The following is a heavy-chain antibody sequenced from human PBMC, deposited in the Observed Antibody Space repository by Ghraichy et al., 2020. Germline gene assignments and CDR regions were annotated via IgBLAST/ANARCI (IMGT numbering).Heavy chain of an antibody. J-gene: IGHJ3*02. CDR3: ASPYGSGSYYEEAAFDI. D-gene: IGHD3-10*01. CDR2: IYPGDSDT. V-gene: IGHV5-51*01. CDR1: GYSFTSYW. Sequence: GESLNISCKGSGYSFTSYWIGWVRQMPGKGLEWMGIIYPGDSDTRYSPSFQGQVTISADKSISTAYLQWSSLKASDTAMYYCASPYGSGSYYEEAAFDIWGQGTMVTVSS.